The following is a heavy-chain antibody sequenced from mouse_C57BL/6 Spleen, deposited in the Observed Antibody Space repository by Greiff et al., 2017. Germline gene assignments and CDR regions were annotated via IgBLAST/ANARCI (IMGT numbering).Heavy chain of an antibody. V-gene: IGHV1-80*01. CDR1: GYAFSSYW. D-gene: IGHD3-2*02. CDR3: ARGKTAQVYVDY. CDR2: IYPGDGDT. J-gene: IGHJ2*01. Sequence: VQLQQSGAELVKPGASVKISCKASGYAFSSYWMNWVKQRPGKGLEWIGQIYPGDGDTNYNGKFKGKATLTADKSSSTAYMQLSSLTSEDSAVYFCARGKTAQVYVDYWGQGTTLTVSS.